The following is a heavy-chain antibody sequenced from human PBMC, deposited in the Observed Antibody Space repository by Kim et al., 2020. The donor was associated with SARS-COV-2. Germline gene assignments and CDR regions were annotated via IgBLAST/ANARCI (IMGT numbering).Heavy chain of an antibody. J-gene: IGHJ4*02. V-gene: IGHV4-34*01. D-gene: IGHD3-9*01. CDR2: INHSGST. CDR3: ARGNVELRYFDWLDY. CDR1: GGSFSGYY. Sequence: SETLSLTCAVYGGSFSGYYWSWIRQPPGKGLEWIGEINHSGSTNYNPSLKSRVTISVDTSKNQFSLKLSSVTVADTAVYYCARGNVELRYFDWLDYWGQG.